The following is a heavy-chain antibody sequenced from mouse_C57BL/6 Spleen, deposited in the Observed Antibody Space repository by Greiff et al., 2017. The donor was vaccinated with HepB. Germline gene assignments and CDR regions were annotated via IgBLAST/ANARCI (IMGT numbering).Heavy chain of an antibody. Sequence: VHVKQSGTVLARPGASVKMSCKTSGYTFTSYWMHWVKQRPGQGLEWIGAIYPGNSDTSYNQKFKGKAKLTAVTSASTAYMELSSLTNEDSAVYYCTRRGDYDAYWYFDVWGTGTTVTVSS. V-gene: IGHV1-5*01. CDR2: IYPGNSDT. CDR3: TRRGDYDAYWYFDV. CDR1: GYTFTSYW. J-gene: IGHJ1*03. D-gene: IGHD2-4*01.